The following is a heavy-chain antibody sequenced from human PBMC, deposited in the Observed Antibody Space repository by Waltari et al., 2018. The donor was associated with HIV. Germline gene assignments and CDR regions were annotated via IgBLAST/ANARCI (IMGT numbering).Heavy chain of an antibody. CDR2: IYPGDSDT. V-gene: IGHV5-51*01. J-gene: IGHJ4*02. CDR1: GYSFTSYW. Sequence: EVQLVQSGAEVKKPGESLKISCKVSGYSFTSYWIAWVRQMPGKGLEWMGIIYPGDSDTRYSPSFQGQVTISADKSISTAYLQWSSLKASDTAMYYCARHWDLNYYGSGSYGYWGQGTLVTVSS. D-gene: IGHD3-10*01. CDR3: ARHWDLNYYGSGSYGY.